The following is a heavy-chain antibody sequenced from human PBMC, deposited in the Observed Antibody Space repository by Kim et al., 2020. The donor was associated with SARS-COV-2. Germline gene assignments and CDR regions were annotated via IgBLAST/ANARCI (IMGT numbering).Heavy chain of an antibody. Sequence: GGSLRLSCAASGFTFDDYAMHWVRQAPAKGLEWVSGISWNSGSIGYADSVKGRFTISRDNAKNSLYLQMNSLRAEDTALYYCAKDIGDTGMDYYYGMDVWGQGTTVTVSS. CDR2: ISWNSGSI. J-gene: IGHJ6*02. CDR3: AKDIGDTGMDYYYGMDV. V-gene: IGHV3-9*01. CDR1: GFTFDDYA. D-gene: IGHD2-21*02.